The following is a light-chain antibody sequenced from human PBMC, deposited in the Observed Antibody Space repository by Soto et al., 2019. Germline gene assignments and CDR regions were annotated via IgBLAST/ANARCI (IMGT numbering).Light chain of an antibody. J-gene: IGKJ4*01. CDR1: QSISSW. CDR3: QQYGSSPLT. Sequence: DIQMTPSPSTLSSSVGDRVPLLCRASQSISSWLAWYQQKPGKAPKLLIYDASSVESGVPPRFSGSGSGTDFTLTISRLEPEDFAVYYCQQYGSSPLTFGGGTKVDI. CDR2: DAS. V-gene: IGKV1-5*02.